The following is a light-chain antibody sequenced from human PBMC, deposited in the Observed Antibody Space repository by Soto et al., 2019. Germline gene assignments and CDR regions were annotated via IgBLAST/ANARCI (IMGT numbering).Light chain of an antibody. CDR1: RDISSY. Sequence: DTQITQSPSSLPASVGDRVTITCRASRDISSYLNWYQQKPGNAPKLLIFAASRLQSGVPSRFSGSGSGTDFTLTISSLQPEDFATYYCQQSHSSPTFGQGTKVDIK. J-gene: IGKJ1*01. CDR2: AAS. CDR3: QQSHSSPT. V-gene: IGKV1-39*01.